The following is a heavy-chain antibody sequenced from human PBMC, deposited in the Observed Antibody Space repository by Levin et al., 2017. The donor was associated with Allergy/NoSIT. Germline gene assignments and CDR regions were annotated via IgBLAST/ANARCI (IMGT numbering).Heavy chain of an antibody. CDR2: INHSGST. CDR3: ARRNYYYGMDV. Sequence: SETLSLTCAVYGGSFSGYYWSWIRQPPGKGLEWIGEINHSGSTNYNPSLKSRVTISVDTSKNQFSLKLSSVTAADTAVYYCARRNYYYGMDVWGQGTTVTVSS. CDR1: GGSFSGYY. V-gene: IGHV4-34*01. J-gene: IGHJ6*02.